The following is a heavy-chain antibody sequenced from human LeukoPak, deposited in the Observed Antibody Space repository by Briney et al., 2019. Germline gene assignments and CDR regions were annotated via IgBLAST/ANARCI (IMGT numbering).Heavy chain of an antibody. V-gene: IGHV4-59*01. D-gene: IGHD6-19*01. CDR3: ARVSSGWSTDYYFDY. J-gene: IGHJ4*02. Sequence: PSETLSLTCTVSGGSISSYYWNWIRQPPGKGLEWIGYIYYSGSTNYNPSLKSRVTISVDTSKNQFSLKLSSVTAADTAVYYCARVSSGWSTDYYFDYWGQGTLVTVSS. CDR2: IYYSGST. CDR1: GGSISSYY.